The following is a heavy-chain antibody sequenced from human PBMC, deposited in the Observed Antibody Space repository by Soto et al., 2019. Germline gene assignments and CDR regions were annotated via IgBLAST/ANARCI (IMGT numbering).Heavy chain of an antibody. V-gene: IGHV2-70*11. CDR2: IDWDDDK. CDR1: GFSPSTRGMC. Sequence: LVEPPQNPPLTCTLSGFSPSTRGMCVSWIPQPPGKALEWLARIDWDDDKYYSTSLKTRLTISKDTSKNQVVLTMTNMDPVDTATYYCARDSVALYYYYYGMDVWGQGTTVTVSS. CDR3: ARDSVALYYYYYGMDV. D-gene: IGHD2-21*01. J-gene: IGHJ6*02.